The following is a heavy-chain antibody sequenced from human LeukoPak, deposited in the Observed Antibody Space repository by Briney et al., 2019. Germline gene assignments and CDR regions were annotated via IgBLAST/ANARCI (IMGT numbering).Heavy chain of an antibody. CDR2: INPNSGGT. CDR1: GYTFTGYY. Sequence: ASVKVPCKASGYTFTGYYMHWVRQAPGQGLEWMGWINPNSGGTNYAQKFQGRVTMTRDTSISTAYMELSRLRSDDTAVYYCAREGYCSSTSCHNWFEPWGQGTLVTVSS. J-gene: IGHJ5*02. D-gene: IGHD2-2*01. CDR3: AREGYCSSTSCHNWFEP. V-gene: IGHV1-2*02.